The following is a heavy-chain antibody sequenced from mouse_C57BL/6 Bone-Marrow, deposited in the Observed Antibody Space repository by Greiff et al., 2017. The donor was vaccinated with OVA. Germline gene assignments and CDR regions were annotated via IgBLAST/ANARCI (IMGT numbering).Heavy chain of an antibody. CDR1: GFTFSSYG. J-gene: IGHJ4*01. CDR2: ISSGGSYT. D-gene: IGHD2-12*01. V-gene: IGHV5-6*01. Sequence: EVQLVESGGDLVKPGGSLKLSCAASGFTFSSYGMSWVRQTPDKRLEWVATISSGGSYTYYPDSVKGRFTISRDNAKNTLYLQMSSLKSEDTAMYYCAREKSYDRGYYYARDYWGQGTSVTVSS. CDR3: AREKSYDRGYYYARDY.